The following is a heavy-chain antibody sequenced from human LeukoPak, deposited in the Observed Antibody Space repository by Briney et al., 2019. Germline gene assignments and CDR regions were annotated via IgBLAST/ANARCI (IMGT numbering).Heavy chain of an antibody. J-gene: IGHJ4*02. V-gene: IGHV3-48*03. CDR2: ISSSGSTI. CDR3: ASGKYYGSGSYYSPVDY. Sequence: GGSLRLSCAASGFTFSSYEMNWVRQAPGKGLEWVSYISSSGSTIYYADSVKGRFTISRDNAKNSLYLQMNSLRAEDTAVYYCASGKYYGSGSYYSPVDYWGQGTLVTVSS. CDR1: GFTFSSYE. D-gene: IGHD3-10*01.